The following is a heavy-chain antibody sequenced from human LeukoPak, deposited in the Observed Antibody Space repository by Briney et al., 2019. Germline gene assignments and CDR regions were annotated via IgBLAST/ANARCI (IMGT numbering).Heavy chain of an antibody. Sequence: PSETLSLTCAVYGGSFSGYYWSWIRQPPGKGLEWIGEINHSGSTNYNPSLKSRVTISVDTSKNQFSLKLSSVTAADTAVYYCARVLRYFDWLLGKRATERGYFDYWGQGTLVTVSS. CDR1: GGSFSGYY. CDR3: ARVLRYFDWLLGKRATERGYFDY. V-gene: IGHV4-34*01. J-gene: IGHJ4*02. D-gene: IGHD3-9*01. CDR2: INHSGST.